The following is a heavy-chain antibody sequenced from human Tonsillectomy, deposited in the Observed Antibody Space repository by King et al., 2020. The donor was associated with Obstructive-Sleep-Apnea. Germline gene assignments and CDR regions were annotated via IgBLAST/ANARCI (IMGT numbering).Heavy chain of an antibody. CDR1: GYTFTSYG. CDR2: ISAYNGNT. D-gene: IGHD6-19*01. J-gene: IGHJ5*02. Sequence: QLVQSGAEVKKPVASVKVSCKASGYTFTSYGISWVRQAPGQGLEWMGWISAYNGNTNYAQKLQGRVTMTTDTSTSTAYMELRCLRSDDTAVYYCARRSSGWYSNWFDPWGQGTLVTVSS. CDR3: ARRSSGWYSNWFDP. V-gene: IGHV1-18*04.